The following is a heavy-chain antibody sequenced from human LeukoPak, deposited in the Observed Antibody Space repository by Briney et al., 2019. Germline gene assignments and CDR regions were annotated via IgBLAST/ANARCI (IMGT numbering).Heavy chain of an antibody. J-gene: IGHJ4*02. CDR2: IYYSGST. Sequence: SETLSLTCTVSGGSISSYYWSWIRQPPGKGLEWIGYIYYSGSTNYNPSLKSRVTISVDTSKNQSSLKLSSVTAADTAVYYCASIAAAAGEDYWGQGTLVTVSS. V-gene: IGHV4-59*08. CDR1: GGSISSYY. D-gene: IGHD6-13*01. CDR3: ASIAAAAGEDY.